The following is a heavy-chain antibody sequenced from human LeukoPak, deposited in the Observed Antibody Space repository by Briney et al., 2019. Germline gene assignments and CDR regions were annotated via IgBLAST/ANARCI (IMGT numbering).Heavy chain of an antibody. CDR3: ARDRWLDF. J-gene: IGHJ4*02. CDR1: GGSISSYY. Sequence: PSENLSLTCTVSGGSISSYYWSWIRQPAGKGLEWIGRFYTSESSNYNPSLKSRVTMSVDTSKNQLSLTLKSVTAADTAVYYCARDRWLDFWGQGTLVTVSS. D-gene: IGHD6-19*01. CDR2: FYTSESS. V-gene: IGHV4-4*07.